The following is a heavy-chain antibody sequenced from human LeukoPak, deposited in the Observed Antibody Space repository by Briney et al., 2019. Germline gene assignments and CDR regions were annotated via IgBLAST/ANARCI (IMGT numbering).Heavy chain of an antibody. CDR1: GFTFTRYS. CDR3: ARGMYRSSSPSIGMPYYLDY. CDR2: ISSSGSYI. V-gene: IGHV3-21*01. D-gene: IGHD6-6*01. Sequence: GGSLRLSCAASGFTFTRYSMNWVRQAPGKGLEWVSSISSSGSYIFYAQSVEGRFIISRDNAKNSHYLQMNSLRVDDTAVYFCARGMYRSSSPSIGMPYYLDYWGQGILVTVSS. J-gene: IGHJ4*02.